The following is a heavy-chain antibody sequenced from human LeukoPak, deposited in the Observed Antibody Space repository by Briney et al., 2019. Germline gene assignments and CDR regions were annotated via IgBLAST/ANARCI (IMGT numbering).Heavy chain of an antibody. CDR1: GGSFSGYY. CDR2: INHSGST. Sequence: SETLSLTCAVYGGSFSGYYWSWIRQPPGKGLEWIGEINHSGSTNYNPSPKSRVTISVDTSKNQFSLKLSSVTAADTAVYYCARARYCSSTSCYRRGMDVWGQGTTVTVSS. V-gene: IGHV4-34*01. J-gene: IGHJ6*02. D-gene: IGHD2-2*01. CDR3: ARARYCSSTSCYRRGMDV.